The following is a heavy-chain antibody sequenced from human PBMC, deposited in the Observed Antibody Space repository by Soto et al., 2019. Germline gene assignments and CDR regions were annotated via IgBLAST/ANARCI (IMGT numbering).Heavy chain of an antibody. CDR2: IIPLHDIS. CDR3: VSDSPIGSTFSGYAGIDY. CDR1: GGTFSNDI. Sequence: QVQLVQSGAEVKKPGSSVKVSCKASGGTFSNDIITWVRQAPGQWLEWMGRIIPLHDISNYAQNFQGIVTIPAHQSTSTAYMELNSLRSEDTAVYDCVSDSPIGSTFSGYAGIDYWGQGTLVTVSS. D-gene: IGHD5-12*01. J-gene: IGHJ4*02. V-gene: IGHV1-69*02.